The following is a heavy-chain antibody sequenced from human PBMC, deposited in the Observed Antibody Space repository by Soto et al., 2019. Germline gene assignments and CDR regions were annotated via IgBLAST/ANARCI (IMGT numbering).Heavy chain of an antibody. D-gene: IGHD3-3*01. CDR1: GFTFSSYA. J-gene: IGHJ6*03. Sequence: TGGSLRLSCAASGFTFSSYAMSWVRQAPGKGLEWVSAISGSGGSTYYADSVKGRFTISRDNSKNTLYLQMNSLRAEDTAVYYCAKVPVRFLEWLPTSSYMDVWGKGTTVTVSS. CDR2: ISGSGGST. CDR3: AKVPVRFLEWLPTSSYMDV. V-gene: IGHV3-23*01.